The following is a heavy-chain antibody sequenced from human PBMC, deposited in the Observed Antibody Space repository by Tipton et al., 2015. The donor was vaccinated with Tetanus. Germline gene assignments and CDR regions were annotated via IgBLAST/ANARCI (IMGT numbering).Heavy chain of an antibody. Sequence: SLRLSCAASGFTFSSYGMHWVRQAPGKGLEWVAVIWYDGSNKYYADSVKGRFTISRDNSKNTLYLQMNSLRAEDTAVYYCARGDYYDSRGYYGHYYYYGMDVWGPGTTVSVSS. CDR3: ARGDYYDSRGYYGHYYYYGMDV. CDR2: IWYDGSNK. J-gene: IGHJ6*02. CDR1: GFTFSSYG. D-gene: IGHD3-22*01. V-gene: IGHV3-33*01.